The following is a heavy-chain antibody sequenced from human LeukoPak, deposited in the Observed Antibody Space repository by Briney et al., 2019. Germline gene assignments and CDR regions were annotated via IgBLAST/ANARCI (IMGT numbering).Heavy chain of an antibody. Sequence: GASVKVSCKTSGYTFTGYYMHWVRQAPGQGLEWMGWINPNSGNTGYAQKFQGRVTMTRNTSISTAYMELSSLRSEDTAVYYCARGDSRTTVGAIRDGMDVWGQGTTVTVSS. J-gene: IGHJ6*02. CDR2: INPNSGNT. V-gene: IGHV1-8*02. CDR1: GYTFTGYY. D-gene: IGHD1-26*01. CDR3: ARGDSRTTVGAIRDGMDV.